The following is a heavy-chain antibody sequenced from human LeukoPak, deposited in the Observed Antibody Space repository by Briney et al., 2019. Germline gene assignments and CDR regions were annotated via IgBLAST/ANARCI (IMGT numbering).Heavy chain of an antibody. CDR1: GFTFSTYS. D-gene: IGHD2-15*01. Sequence: GGSLRLSCAASGFTFSTYSMNWVRQAPGKGRECVSHINRELGTIYYADTVKGRFTVSRNKAKNSLYLQMNSLRPEGTAVYYCARGGYWSGGRCYGVDYWGQGTLVSVSS. CDR2: INRELGTI. V-gene: IGHV3-48*01. J-gene: IGHJ4*02. CDR3: ARGGYWSGGRCYGVDY.